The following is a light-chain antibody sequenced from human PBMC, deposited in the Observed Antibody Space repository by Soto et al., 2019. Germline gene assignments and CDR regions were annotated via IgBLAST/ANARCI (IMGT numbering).Light chain of an antibody. CDR2: GAS. Sequence: EIVLTQSPGTLSLSPGERATLSCRASQSVSSSYLAWYQQKPGQAPRLLIYGASSRTSGIPDRFSGSASGKDFTLTISRLEPEDFALYYCQQNGSSSWTFGQGTKVEIK. CDR3: QQNGSSSWT. CDR1: QSVSSSY. J-gene: IGKJ1*01. V-gene: IGKV3-20*01.